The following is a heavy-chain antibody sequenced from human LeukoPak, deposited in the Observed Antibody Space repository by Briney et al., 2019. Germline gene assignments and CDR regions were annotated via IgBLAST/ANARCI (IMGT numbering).Heavy chain of an antibody. CDR2: IYHGGNS. J-gene: IGHJ4*02. CDR3: ARVADSSGWFGDYFDN. Sequence: SEALSLTCSVSGASIASTSYYWGWVRQPPGKGLEWIGNIYHGGNSYYTSSLRSRVTISVDTSKNLFSLKLTSVTGADTAVYYCARVADSSGWFGDYFDNWGLGTLVTVSS. D-gene: IGHD6-19*01. V-gene: IGHV4-39*02. CDR1: GASIASTSYY.